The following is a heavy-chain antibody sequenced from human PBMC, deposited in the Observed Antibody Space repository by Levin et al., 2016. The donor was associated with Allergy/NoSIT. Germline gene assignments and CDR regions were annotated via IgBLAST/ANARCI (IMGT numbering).Heavy chain of an antibody. J-gene: IGHJ4*02. V-gene: IGHV4-61*01. CDR3: ATEQATNGLFDY. CDR2: IHYSGST. Sequence: SETLSLTCTVSGGSVSSSYYYWSWIRQPPGKGPEWVGYIHYSGSTHYNPSLKSRVTISLDTSKNQFSLKVSSVTAADTAVYYCATEQATNGLFDYWGQGTLVSVSS. CDR1: GGSVSSSYYY. D-gene: IGHD2-8*01.